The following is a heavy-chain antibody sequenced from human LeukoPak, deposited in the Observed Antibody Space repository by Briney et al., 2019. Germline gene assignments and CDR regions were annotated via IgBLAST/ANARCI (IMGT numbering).Heavy chain of an antibody. V-gene: IGHV4-59*01. D-gene: IGHD5-18*01. J-gene: IGHJ4*02. CDR2: IYYVGST. Sequence: PSETLSLTCTVSSGSIDSYYWSWIRQPPGKGLEWIGYIYYVGSTDYNPSLKSRVTISVDTSKNQFSLKLRSVTAADSAVYYCARGLYSYGYVSSDFWGQGTLVTVSS. CDR1: SGSIDSYY. CDR3: ARGLYSYGYVSSDF.